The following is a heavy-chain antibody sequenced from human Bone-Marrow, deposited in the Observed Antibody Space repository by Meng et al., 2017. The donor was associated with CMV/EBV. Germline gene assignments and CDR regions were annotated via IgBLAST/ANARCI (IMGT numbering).Heavy chain of an antibody. CDR2: ISHSGSA. CDR1: GGYFSDCY. D-gene: IGHD7-27*01. CDR3: ARVTNWGYFDL. J-gene: IGHJ2*01. Sequence: RTCAVSGGYFSDCYWSWIRESPGKGLDWIGEISHSGSANYKSSLRSRVTISIDTSNNQVSLKLSSVTAADTAVYYCARVTNWGYFDLWGRGTLVTVSS. V-gene: IGHV4-34*01.